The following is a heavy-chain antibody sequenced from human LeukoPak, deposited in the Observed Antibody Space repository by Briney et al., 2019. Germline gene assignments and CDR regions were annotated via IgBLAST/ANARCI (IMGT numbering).Heavy chain of an antibody. V-gene: IGHV1-2*06. D-gene: IGHD1-1*01. CDR3: ARDLSSTSNWEFDF. CDR1: GYVFTDYF. J-gene: IGHJ4*02. CDR2: INCNSGGT. Sequence: GASVKVSCKASGYVFTDYFLHWVRQAPGQGPEWMGRINCNSGGTMYAQSLQGRVTMTRVTSITTAYMELSSLTSDDTAVYYCARDLSSTSNWEFDFWGRGTLVTVSS.